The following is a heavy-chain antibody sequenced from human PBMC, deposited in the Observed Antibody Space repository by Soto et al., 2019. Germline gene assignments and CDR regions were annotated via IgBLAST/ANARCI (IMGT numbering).Heavy chain of an antibody. Sequence: SETLSLTCTVSGGSISSYYWSWIRQPPGKRLEWIGYIYYSGSTNYNPSLKSRVTISVDTSKNQFSLKLSSVTAADTAVYYCARYSSSWYNWFDPWGQGTLVTVS. D-gene: IGHD6-13*01. V-gene: IGHV4-59*01. J-gene: IGHJ5*02. CDR1: GGSISSYY. CDR3: ARYSSSWYNWFDP. CDR2: IYYSGST.